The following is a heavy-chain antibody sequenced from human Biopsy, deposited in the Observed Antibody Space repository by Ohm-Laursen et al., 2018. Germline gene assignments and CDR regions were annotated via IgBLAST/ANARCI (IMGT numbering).Heavy chain of an antibody. Sequence: GTLSLTCTVSGGSISSYYWSWIRQPPGKRLEWIGNIYYSGITNYNPSLKSRVSISVDTSKNQFSLKLSSVTAADTAVYYCARHGDFYYDSNIVIGALDIWGQGTMVTVSS. V-gene: IGHV4-59*08. CDR2: IYYSGIT. CDR1: GGSISSYY. D-gene: IGHD3-22*01. CDR3: ARHGDFYYDSNIVIGALDI. J-gene: IGHJ3*02.